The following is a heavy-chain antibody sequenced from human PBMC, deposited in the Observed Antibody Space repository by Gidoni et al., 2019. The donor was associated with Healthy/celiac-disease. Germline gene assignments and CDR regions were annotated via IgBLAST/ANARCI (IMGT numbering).Heavy chain of an antibody. D-gene: IGHD3-10*01. J-gene: IGHJ3*02. CDR1: GFTFGDYA. V-gene: IGHV3-49*05. Sequence: EVQLVESGGGLVKPGRSLRLSCTASGFTFGDYAMSWFRQAPGKGLEWVGFIRSKAYGGTTEYAASVKGRFTISRDDSKSIAYLQMNSLKTEDTAVYYCTRDVIDYGSGSYYTSSGDAFDIWGQGTMVTVSS. CDR2: IRSKAYGGTT. CDR3: TRDVIDYGSGSYYTSSGDAFDI.